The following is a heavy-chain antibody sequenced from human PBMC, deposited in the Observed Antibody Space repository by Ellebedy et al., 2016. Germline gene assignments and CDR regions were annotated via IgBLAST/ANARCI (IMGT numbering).Heavy chain of an antibody. V-gene: IGHV3-23*01. D-gene: IGHD4-17*01. J-gene: IGHJ4*02. Sequence: GESLKISCAASGFTFDNYAMNWVRQAPGSGPEWVSAISDGGGITHYADSVNGRLTISRNNSKNTLYLQMNSLRVEDTAIYYCAKAGRKAQVTTLDKWGQGTLVTVSS. CDR2: ISDGGGIT. CDR3: AKAGRKAQVTTLDK. CDR1: GFTFDNYA.